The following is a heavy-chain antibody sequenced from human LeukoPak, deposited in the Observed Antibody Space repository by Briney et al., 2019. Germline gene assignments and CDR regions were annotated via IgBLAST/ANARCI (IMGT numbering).Heavy chain of an antibody. V-gene: IGHV3-23*01. Sequence: GGSLRLSCAASGFTFSSYAMSWVRQAPGRGLEWVSAISGSGGSTYYADSVKGRFTISRDNSKNTLYLQMNSLRAEDTAVYYRARDGAYFDWWGVLFTFDYWGQGTLVTVSS. J-gene: IGHJ4*02. CDR2: ISGSGGST. D-gene: IGHD3-9*01. CDR3: ARDGAYFDWWGVLFTFDY. CDR1: GFTFSSYA.